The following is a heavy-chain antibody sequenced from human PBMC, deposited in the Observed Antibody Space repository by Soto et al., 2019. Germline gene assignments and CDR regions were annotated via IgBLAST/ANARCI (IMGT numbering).Heavy chain of an antibody. CDR3: TRDPYDILTGWYYYYGMDV. CDR1: GFTFGDYA. J-gene: IGHJ6*02. V-gene: IGHV3-49*03. D-gene: IGHD3-9*01. CDR2: IRSKAYGGTT. Sequence: PGGSLRLSCTASGFTFGDYAMSWFRQAPGKGLEWVGFIRSKAYGGTTEYAASVKGRFTISRDDSKSIAYLQMNSLKTEDTAVYYCTRDPYDILTGWYYYYGMDVWGQGATVTVSS.